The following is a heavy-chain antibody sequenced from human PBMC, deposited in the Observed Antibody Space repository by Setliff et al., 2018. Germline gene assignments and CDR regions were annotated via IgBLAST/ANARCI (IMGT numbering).Heavy chain of an antibody. CDR2: INHSGST. V-gene: IGHV4-34*01. CDR3: ARVTGFSYMDV. Sequence: PSETLSLTCTVSGDSISTYYWTWIRQPPGKGLEWIGEINHSGSTKYSPSLESRVTMSVDPSKNQFSLKLSSVTAADTAVYFCARVTGFSYMDVWGKGTTVTVSS. J-gene: IGHJ6*03. D-gene: IGHD3-3*01. CDR1: GDSISTYY.